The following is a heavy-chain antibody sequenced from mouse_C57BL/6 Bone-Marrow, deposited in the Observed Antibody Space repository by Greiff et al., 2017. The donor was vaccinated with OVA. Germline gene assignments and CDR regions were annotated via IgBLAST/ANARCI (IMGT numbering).Heavy chain of an antibody. J-gene: IGHJ4*01. D-gene: IGHD1-1*01. CDR2: ISNGGGST. CDR1: GFTFSDYY. V-gene: IGHV5-12*01. Sequence: EVQRVESGGGLVQPGGSLKLSCAASGFTFSDYYMYWVRQTPEKRLEWVAYISNGGGSTYYPDTVKGRFTISRDNAKNTLYLQMSRLKSEDTAMYYCARQDYGSSYDAMDYWGQGTSVTVSS. CDR3: ARQDYGSSYDAMDY.